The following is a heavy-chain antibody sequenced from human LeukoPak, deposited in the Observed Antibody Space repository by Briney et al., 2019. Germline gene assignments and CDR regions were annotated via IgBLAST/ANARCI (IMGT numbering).Heavy chain of an antibody. CDR3: AKAAAGHDCFDY. Sequence: GGSLRLSCAASGFTFSSYGMHWVRQAPGKGLEWVAVISYDGSNKYYADSVKGRFTISRDNSKNTLYLQMNSLRAEDTAVYYCAKAAAGHDCFDYWGQGTVVTVSS. V-gene: IGHV3-30*18. CDR2: ISYDGSNK. D-gene: IGHD6-13*01. CDR1: GFTFSSYG. J-gene: IGHJ4*02.